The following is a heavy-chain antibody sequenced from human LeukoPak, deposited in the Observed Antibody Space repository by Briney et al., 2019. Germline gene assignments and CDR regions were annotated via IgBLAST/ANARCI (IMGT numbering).Heavy chain of an antibody. V-gene: IGHV3-30*02. CDR3: AKGTTG. CDR2: IRYNGGNK. J-gene: IGHJ1*01. Sequence: GGSLRLSCAASAFTFRNYGMHWVRQAPGKGLEWVAFIRYNGGNKNYADSVKGRFTISRDNPKNTLYLQMNSLRPEDTAVYYCAKGTTGWGQGTLVTVSS. D-gene: IGHD1-1*01. CDR1: AFTFRNYG.